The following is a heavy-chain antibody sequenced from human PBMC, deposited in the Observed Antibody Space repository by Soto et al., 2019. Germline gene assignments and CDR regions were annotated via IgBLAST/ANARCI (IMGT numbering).Heavy chain of an antibody. CDR2: IYYSGST. CDR1: GGSVSSGAFF. J-gene: IGHJ6*02. CDR3: ARSPNYYYYGFDV. Sequence: PSETLSLTCTVSGGSVSSGAFFWSWLRQSPGKRPEWIAYIYYSGSTNYNPSLKSRATISVDTSKSQFSLTLTSVTPADAATYYCARSPNYYYYGFDVWGQGTTVTVSS. V-gene: IGHV4-61*08.